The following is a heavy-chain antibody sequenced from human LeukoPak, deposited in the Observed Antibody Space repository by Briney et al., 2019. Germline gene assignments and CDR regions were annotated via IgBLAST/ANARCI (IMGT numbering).Heavy chain of an antibody. CDR2: IYSGGNT. CDR3: ARSLRVAAGALDY. D-gene: IGHD6-13*01. Sequence: GGSLRLSCAASGFTVSSNYMSWVRQAPGKGLEWDSVIYSGGNTYYVDSVKGRFTISRDNSKNTLYLQMNSLRAEDTAVYYCARSLRVAAGALDYWGQGTLVTVSS. CDR1: GFTVSSNY. J-gene: IGHJ4*02. V-gene: IGHV3-53*01.